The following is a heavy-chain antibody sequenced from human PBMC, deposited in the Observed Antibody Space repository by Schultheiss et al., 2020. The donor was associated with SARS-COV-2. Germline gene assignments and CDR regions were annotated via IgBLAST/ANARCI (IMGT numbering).Heavy chain of an antibody. V-gene: IGHV3-23*01. CDR1: GFNLRIYA. CDR2: VGGSGAGA. D-gene: IGHD6-13*01. J-gene: IGHJ4*02. Sequence: GESLKISCAASGFNLRIYAMSWVRQAPGKGLEWVSSVGGSGAGAHYADSVKGRFTVTRDNSKNALILQMNSLRAEDTAIYYCARDVAGTDYWGQGTLVTVSS. CDR3: ARDVAGTDY.